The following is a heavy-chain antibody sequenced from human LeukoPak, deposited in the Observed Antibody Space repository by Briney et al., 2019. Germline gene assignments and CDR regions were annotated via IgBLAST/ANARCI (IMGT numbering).Heavy chain of an antibody. J-gene: IGHJ4*02. CDR1: GGSISSYY. Sequence: SETLSLTCTVSGGSISSYYWSWIRQPPGKGLEWIGYIYYSGSTNYNPSLKSRVTISVDTSKNQFSLKLSSVTAADAAVYYCARRYCSGGSCYSSFDYWGQGTLVTVSS. D-gene: IGHD2-15*01. CDR3: ARRYCSGGSCYSSFDY. V-gene: IGHV4-59*08. CDR2: IYYSGST.